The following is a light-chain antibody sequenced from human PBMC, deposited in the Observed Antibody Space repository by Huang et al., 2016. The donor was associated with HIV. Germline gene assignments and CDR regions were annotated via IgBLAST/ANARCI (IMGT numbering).Light chain of an antibody. CDR1: PSVSSSY. Sequence: EIVLTQSPGTLALSPGERATLPCGASPSVSSSYLACYQQKPGQAPRLLFYGACSRATGIPDRFSGSGSGTDFTLTISRLEPEDFAVYYCQQYDSSPWTFGQGTKVEIK. J-gene: IGKJ1*01. CDR2: GAC. V-gene: IGKV3-20*01. CDR3: QQYDSSPWT.